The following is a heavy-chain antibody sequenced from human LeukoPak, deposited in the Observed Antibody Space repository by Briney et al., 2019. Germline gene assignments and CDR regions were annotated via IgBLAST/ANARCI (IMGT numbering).Heavy chain of an antibody. CDR1: GFSVGDYG. Sequence: GGSLRLSCTASGFSVGDYGMTWLRQPPGKGLEWVGFVRSTAFAGTTEYAASVRGRFTVSRDDSKNIAYLQMDGLNTEDTAMYYCARGDTGPGAKYYFDYWGQGTLVTVSS. CDR3: ARGDTGPGAKYYFDY. V-gene: IGHV3-49*03. J-gene: IGHJ4*02. D-gene: IGHD2-2*01. CDR2: VRSTAFAGTT.